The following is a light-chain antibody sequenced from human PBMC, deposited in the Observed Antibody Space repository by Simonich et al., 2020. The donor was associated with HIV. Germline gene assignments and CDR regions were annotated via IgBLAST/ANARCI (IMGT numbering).Light chain of an antibody. CDR2: QNN. J-gene: IGLJ2*01. V-gene: IGLV3-1*01. Sequence: SYELTQSPSLSVSPGQTVSITCSGDRLGDKYASWYQQKPGQSPVLVMYQNNKRPSGIPERFSGSNSGNTATLTISGTQAMDEADYYCQASDSNDVVFGGGTKVTVL. CDR3: QASDSNDVV. CDR1: RLGDKY.